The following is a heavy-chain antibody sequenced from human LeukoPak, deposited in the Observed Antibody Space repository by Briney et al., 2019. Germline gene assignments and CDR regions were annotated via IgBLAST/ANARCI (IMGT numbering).Heavy chain of an antibody. Sequence: SQTLSLTCTVSGGSISNGDYYWSWIRQPPGKGLEWIGYIYYSGSTYYNPSLKSRVTISVDTSKNQFSLKLSSVTAADTAVYYCARVFSYCSSTSCYDYYYGMDVWGQGTTVTVSS. CDR3: ARVFSYCSSTSCYDYYYGMDV. CDR1: GGSISNGDYY. D-gene: IGHD2-2*01. CDR2: IYYSGST. V-gene: IGHV4-30-4*01. J-gene: IGHJ6*02.